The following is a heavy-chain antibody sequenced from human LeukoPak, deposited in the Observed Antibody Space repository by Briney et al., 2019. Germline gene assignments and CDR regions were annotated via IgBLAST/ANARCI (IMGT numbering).Heavy chain of an antibody. CDR2: INPSGGST. Sequence: ASVTVSCTASGYTFTSYYMHWVRQAPGQGLEWMGIINPSGGSTSYAQKFQGRVTMTRDTSTSTVYMELSSLRSEDTAVYYCARDCSGGSCYSPPLDYWGQGTLVTVSS. V-gene: IGHV1-46*01. CDR3: ARDCSGGSCYSPPLDY. CDR1: GYTFTSYY. D-gene: IGHD2-15*01. J-gene: IGHJ4*02.